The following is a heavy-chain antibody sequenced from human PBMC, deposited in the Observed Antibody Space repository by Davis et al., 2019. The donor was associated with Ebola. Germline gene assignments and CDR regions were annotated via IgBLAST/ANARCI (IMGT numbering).Heavy chain of an antibody. J-gene: IGHJ6*02. CDR1: GYTFTSYG. CDR2: ISVYNGNT. Sequence: ASVKVSCKASGYTFTSYGISWVRQAPGQGLEWMGWISVYNGNTNYAQKLQGRVTMTTDTSTSTAYMELSSLRSEDTAVYYCARDRCSSTSCYYYYGMDVWGQGTTVTVSS. V-gene: IGHV1-18*01. D-gene: IGHD2-2*01. CDR3: ARDRCSSTSCYYYYGMDV.